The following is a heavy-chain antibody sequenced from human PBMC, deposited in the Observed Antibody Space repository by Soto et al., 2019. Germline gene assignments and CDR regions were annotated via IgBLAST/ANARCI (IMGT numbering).Heavy chain of an antibody. V-gene: IGHV3-23*01. Sequence: PGGSLSLSCAASGFTFSSYAMSWVRQAPGKGLEWVSAISGSGGSTYYADSVKGRFTISRDNSKNTLYLQMNSLRAEDTAVYYCAKSSGYDFYYYYGMDVWGQGTTVTVSS. CDR1: GFTFSSYA. CDR2: ISGSGGST. J-gene: IGHJ6*02. D-gene: IGHD5-12*01. CDR3: AKSSGYDFYYYYGMDV.